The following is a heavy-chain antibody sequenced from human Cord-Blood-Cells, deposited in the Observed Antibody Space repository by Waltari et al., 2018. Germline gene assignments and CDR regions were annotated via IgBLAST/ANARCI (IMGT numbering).Heavy chain of an antibody. V-gene: IGHV4-39*01. Sequence: QLQLQESGPGLVKPSETLSLTCTVSGGSISSSSYYWGWIRQPPGKGLEWIGSIYYRGSTYYNPSLKSRVTISVDTSKNQFSLKLSSVTAADTAVYYCARVYCSSTSCYAFDIWGQGTMVTVSS. D-gene: IGHD2-2*01. CDR1: GGSISSSSYY. CDR3: ARVYCSSTSCYAFDI. CDR2: IYYRGST. J-gene: IGHJ3*02.